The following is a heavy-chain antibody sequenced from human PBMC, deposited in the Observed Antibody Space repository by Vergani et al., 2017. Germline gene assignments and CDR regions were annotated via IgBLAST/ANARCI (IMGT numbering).Heavy chain of an antibody. V-gene: IGHV3-30*03. Sequence: VQLVESGGGLVQPGGSLRLSCAASGSTFSSYAMNWVRQAPGKGLEWVSVISYDGNKKNYADSVKGRFTISRDNSKNTLYLEMNALRAEDTAVYYCARDFLTRVTTLDYYYMGVWGKGTTVTVSS. CDR3: ARDFLTRVTTLDYYYMGV. CDR1: GSTFSSYA. D-gene: IGHD1-1*01. CDR2: ISYDGNKK. J-gene: IGHJ6*03.